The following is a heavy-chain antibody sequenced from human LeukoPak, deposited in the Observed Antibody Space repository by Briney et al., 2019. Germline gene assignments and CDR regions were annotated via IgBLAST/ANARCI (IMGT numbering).Heavy chain of an antibody. V-gene: IGHV1-18*01. CDR2: ISAYNGNT. CDR1: GYTFTSYG. CDR3: ARDIGFVGAKTQNWFDP. J-gene: IGHJ5*02. Sequence: ASVKVSCKASGYTFTSYGISWVRQAPGQGLEWMGWISAYNGNTNYAQKLQGRVTMTTDTSTSTAYMELRSLRSDDTAVYYCARDIGFVGAKTQNWFDPWGQGTLVTVSS. D-gene: IGHD3-16*01.